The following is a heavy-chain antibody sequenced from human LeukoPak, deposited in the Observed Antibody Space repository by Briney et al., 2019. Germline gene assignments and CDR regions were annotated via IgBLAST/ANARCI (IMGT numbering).Heavy chain of an antibody. V-gene: IGHV1-69*06. CDR1: GGTFSSYA. CDR2: IIPTSGTA. CDR3: ARGSSSRYYYYMDV. J-gene: IGHJ6*03. Sequence: SVKVSCKASGGTFSSYAISWVRQAPGQGLEWMGGIIPTSGTANYAQKFQGRVTITADKSTSTAYMELSSLRSEDTAVYYCARGSSSRYYYYMDVWGKGTTVTVSS. D-gene: IGHD6-6*01.